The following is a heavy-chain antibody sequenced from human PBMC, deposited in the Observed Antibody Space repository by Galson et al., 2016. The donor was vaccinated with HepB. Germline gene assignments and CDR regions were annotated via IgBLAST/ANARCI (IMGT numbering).Heavy chain of an antibody. CDR1: GYNFNTYA. Sequence: SVKVSCKASGYNFNTYAIHWVRQAPGHRLDWMGWINAGNSKTQYSQKFQGRVTITSDTSASTAYMELSSLRSEDTSVYYCARAGDWRFCGAYSCPDVFDVWGQGTVVTVSS. CDR2: INAGNSKT. CDR3: ARAGDWRFCGAYSCPDVFDV. V-gene: IGHV1-3*01. J-gene: IGHJ3*01. D-gene: IGHD2-21*01.